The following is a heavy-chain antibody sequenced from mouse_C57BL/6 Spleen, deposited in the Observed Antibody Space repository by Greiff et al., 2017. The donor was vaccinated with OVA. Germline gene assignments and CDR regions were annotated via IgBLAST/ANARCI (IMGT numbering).Heavy chain of an antibody. J-gene: IGHJ2*01. CDR2: IHPNSGST. CDR3: ARYGDDYLDY. Sequence: VQLQQPGAELVKPGASVKFSCKASGYTFTSSWMHWVKQRPGQGLEWIGMIHPNSGSTNYNGKFKGKATLTVDKSSSTAYMQRSSLTSEDSAVYYCARYGDDYLDYWGTGTTLTVSS. CDR1: GYTFTSSW. V-gene: IGHV1-64*01. D-gene: IGHD1-1*01.